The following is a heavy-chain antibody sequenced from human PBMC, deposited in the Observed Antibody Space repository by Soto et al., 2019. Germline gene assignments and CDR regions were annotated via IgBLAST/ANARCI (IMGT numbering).Heavy chain of an antibody. CDR1: GFTFSSHA. CDR2: ISGNTYDI. J-gene: IGHJ4*02. D-gene: IGHD3-3*02. Sequence: EVQLLESGGGLVQPGGSLRLSCAASGFTFSSHAMNWVRQAPGKGLEWVSAISGNTYDIYYADSVKGRFTISRDNSKNTLFLQMNSLRADDTALYYCAKKRSGISSMGCVDFWGQGTLVTVSS. CDR3: AKKRSGISSMGCVDF. V-gene: IGHV3-23*01.